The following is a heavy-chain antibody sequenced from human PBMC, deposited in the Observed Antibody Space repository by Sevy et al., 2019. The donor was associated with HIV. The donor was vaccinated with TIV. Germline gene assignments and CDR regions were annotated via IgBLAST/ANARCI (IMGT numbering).Heavy chain of an antibody. D-gene: IGHD3-22*01. Sequence: GGSLRLSCAASGFTFSSYSMNWVRQAPGKGLEWVSSISSSSSYIYYADSVKGRFTISRDNAKNSLYLQMNSLRAEDTAVYYCERVKARGTYYYDSSEEMAYYFDYWGQGTLVTVSS. CDR2: ISSSSSYI. CDR3: ERVKARGTYYYDSSEEMAYYFDY. J-gene: IGHJ4*02. CDR1: GFTFSSYS. V-gene: IGHV3-21*01.